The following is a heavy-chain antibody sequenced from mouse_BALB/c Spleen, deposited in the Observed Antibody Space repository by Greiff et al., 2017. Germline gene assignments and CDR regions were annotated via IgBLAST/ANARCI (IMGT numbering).Heavy chain of an antibody. Sequence: QVQLQQSGAELVRPGASVTLSCKASGYTFTDYEMHWVKQTPVHGLEWIGAIDPETGGTAYNQKFKGKATLTADKSSSTAYMELRSLTSEDSAVYYCTYGDIDYWGQGTTLTVSS. CDR2: IDPETGGT. CDR1: GYTFTDYE. V-gene: IGHV1-15*01. J-gene: IGHJ2*01. CDR3: TYGDIDY. D-gene: IGHD1-2*01.